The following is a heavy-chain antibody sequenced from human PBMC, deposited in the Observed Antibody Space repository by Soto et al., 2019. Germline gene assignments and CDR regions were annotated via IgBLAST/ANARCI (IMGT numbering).Heavy chain of an antibody. D-gene: IGHD5-18*01. CDR2: IIPIFGTA. Sequence: RAAGKVSGKASGGTFSSYAISWVRQAPGQGLEWMGGIIPIFGTANYAQKFQGRVTITADKSTSTAYMELSSLRSEDTAVYYCARXPQGYSYGSPKNYYFDYWGQGTLVTVSS. CDR3: ARXPQGYSYGSPKNYYFDY. V-gene: IGHV1-69*06. CDR1: GGTFSSYA. J-gene: IGHJ4*02.